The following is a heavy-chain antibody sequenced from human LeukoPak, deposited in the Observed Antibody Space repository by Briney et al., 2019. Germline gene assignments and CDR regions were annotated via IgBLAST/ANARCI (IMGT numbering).Heavy chain of an antibody. CDR1: GGSISSGDYY. J-gene: IGHJ4*02. CDR2: INHSGST. Sequence: PSETLSLTCTVSGGSISSGDYYWSWIRQPPGKGLEWIGEINHSGSTNYNPSLKSRVTISVDTSKNQFSLKLSSVTAADTAVYYCARRPRWLQFDYWGQGTLVTVSS. D-gene: IGHD5-24*01. CDR3: ARRPRWLQFDY. V-gene: IGHV4-39*07.